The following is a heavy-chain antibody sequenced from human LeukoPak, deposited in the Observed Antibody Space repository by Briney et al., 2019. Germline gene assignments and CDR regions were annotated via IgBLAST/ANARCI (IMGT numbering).Heavy chain of an antibody. V-gene: IGHV4-59*01. CDR2: IYYSGST. J-gene: IGHJ6*03. CDR3: ARGRWLQFIYYYYYMDV. Sequence: PSETLSLTCTVSGGSISSYYWSWIRQPPGKGLEWIGYIYYSGSTNYNPSLKSRVTISVDTSKNQFSLKLSSVTAADTAVYYCARGRWLQFIYYYYYMDVWGKGTTVTVSS. CDR1: GGSISSYY. D-gene: IGHD5-24*01.